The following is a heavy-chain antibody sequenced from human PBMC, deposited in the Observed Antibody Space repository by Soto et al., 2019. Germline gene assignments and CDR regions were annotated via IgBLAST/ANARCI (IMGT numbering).Heavy chain of an antibody. CDR2: ISSTTNYI. CDR1: GFTFTRYS. J-gene: IGHJ4*02. V-gene: IGHV3-21*06. CDR3: ARESEDLPSNFDY. D-gene: IGHD2-15*01. Sequence: PGGSLRLSCAASGFTFTRYSMNWVRQAPGKGLDWVSSISSTTNYIYYGDSMKGRFTISRDNAKNSLYLEMNSLSAEDPAVYYCARESEDLPSNFDYWGKGTMVTVSS.